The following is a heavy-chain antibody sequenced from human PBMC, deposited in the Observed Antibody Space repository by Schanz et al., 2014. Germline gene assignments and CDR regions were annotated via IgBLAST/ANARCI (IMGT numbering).Heavy chain of an antibody. CDR1: GFTFSAYA. CDR2: INTGDNT. J-gene: IGHJ4*02. V-gene: IGHV3-23*01. Sequence: EVQLLESGGGLVQPGGSLRLSCAASGFTFSAYAMTWVRQIPGKGLEWVSAINTGDNTYYADSVRGRFTMSRDNSKNTLYLQMNSLRAGDAAVYYCARGLIAAAGGAFDYWGQGTPITVSS. D-gene: IGHD6-13*01. CDR3: ARGLIAAAGGAFDY.